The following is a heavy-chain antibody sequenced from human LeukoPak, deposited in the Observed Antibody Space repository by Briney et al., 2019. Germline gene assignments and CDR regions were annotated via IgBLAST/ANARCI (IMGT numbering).Heavy chain of an antibody. CDR3: ARMYYYDSSGFLDY. Sequence: MAGASLRISCTGSGYCFTSSWNSWVRQMPGKGLEWMGRIDPSDSYTNYSPSFQGHVTISADKSISTAYLQWSSLKASDTAMYYCARMYYYDSSGFLDYWGQGTLVTVSS. V-gene: IGHV5-10-1*01. CDR2: IDPSDSYT. D-gene: IGHD3-22*01. J-gene: IGHJ4*02. CDR1: GYCFTSSW.